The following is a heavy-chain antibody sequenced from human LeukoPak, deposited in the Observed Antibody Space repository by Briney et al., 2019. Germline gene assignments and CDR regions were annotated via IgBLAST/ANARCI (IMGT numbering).Heavy chain of an antibody. CDR3: AGGGATNDY. CDR1: GGSISSYS. V-gene: IGHV4-59*08. Sequence: PSETLSLTCTVSGGSISSYSWSWIRQPPGKGLEWIGYIYYSGSTNYNPSLKSRVTISVDTSKNQFSLKLSSVTAADTAVYYCAGGGATNDYWGQGTLVTVSS. CDR2: IYYSGST. D-gene: IGHD1-26*01. J-gene: IGHJ4*02.